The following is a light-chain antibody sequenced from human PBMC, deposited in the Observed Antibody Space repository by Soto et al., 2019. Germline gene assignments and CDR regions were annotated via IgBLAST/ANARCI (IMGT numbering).Light chain of an antibody. V-gene: IGLV1-44*01. J-gene: IGLJ1*01. CDR3: AAWDDCLSGNV. Sequence: QSVLTQPPSASGTPGQRVTISCSGSSSNIGTNTVNWYQQLPGTAPKLLIYSNNQRPSGVPDRFSGSKSGTSASLAISGLQSEYEADSYCAAWDDCLSGNVFGSGTKVTVL. CDR2: SNN. CDR1: SSNIGTNT.